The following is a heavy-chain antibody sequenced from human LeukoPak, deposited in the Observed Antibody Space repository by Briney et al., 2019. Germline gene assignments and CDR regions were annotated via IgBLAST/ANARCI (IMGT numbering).Heavy chain of an antibody. CDR2: IYYSGGT. D-gene: IGHD1-14*01. CDR1: GGSINYYY. Sequence: SETLSLTCTVSGGSINYYYWMWIRQPPGKGLEWIGYIYYSGGTHYNPSLKSRVTISLDKSKNQFSLKLSSVTAADTAVYYCARGGLTFGGNWGQGTLVTVSS. CDR3: ARGGLTFGGN. J-gene: IGHJ4*02. V-gene: IGHV4-59*12.